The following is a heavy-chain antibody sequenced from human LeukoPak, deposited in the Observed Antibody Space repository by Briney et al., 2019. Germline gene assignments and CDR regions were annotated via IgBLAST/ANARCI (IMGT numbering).Heavy chain of an antibody. Sequence: GGSLRLSCAASGFTFSSYSMNWVRQAPGKGLEWVSYISSSSSTIYYADSVKGRFTISRDNAKNTLYLQMNSLRAEDTAVYYCAKDRGYCSGTSCPIDYWGQGTLVTVSS. CDR3: AKDRGYCSGTSCPIDY. V-gene: IGHV3-48*01. D-gene: IGHD2-15*01. J-gene: IGHJ4*02. CDR1: GFTFSSYS. CDR2: ISSSSSTI.